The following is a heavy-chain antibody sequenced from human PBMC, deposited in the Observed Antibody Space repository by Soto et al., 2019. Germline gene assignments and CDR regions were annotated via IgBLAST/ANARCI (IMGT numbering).Heavy chain of an antibody. CDR1: GFTVSSNY. J-gene: IGHJ6*02. D-gene: IGHD4-17*01. V-gene: IGHV3-66*01. Sequence: GGSLRLSCAASGFTVSSNYMSWVRQAPGKGLEWVSVIYSGGSTYYADSVRGRFTISRDNSKNTLYLQMNSLGAEDTAVYFCARAPPYGGSIYYYSYGMDVWGQGTTVTVSS. CDR2: IYSGGST. CDR3: ARAPPYGGSIYYYSYGMDV.